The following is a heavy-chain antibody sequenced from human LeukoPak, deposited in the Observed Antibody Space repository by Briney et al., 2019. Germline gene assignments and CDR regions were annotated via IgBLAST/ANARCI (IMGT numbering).Heavy chain of an antibody. V-gene: IGHV1-69*04. CDR1: GGTFSSYA. CDR2: IIPILGIA. Sequence: SVKVSCKASGGTFSSYAISWVRQAPGQVLAWMGRIIPILGIANYAQKFQGRVTITADKSTSTAYMELSSLRTEDTAVYYCARDLLKQWLVHDAFDIWGQGTMVTVSS. D-gene: IGHD6-19*01. CDR3: ARDLLKQWLVHDAFDI. J-gene: IGHJ3*02.